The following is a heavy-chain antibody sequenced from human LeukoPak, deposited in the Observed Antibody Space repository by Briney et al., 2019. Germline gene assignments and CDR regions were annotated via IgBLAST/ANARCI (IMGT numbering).Heavy chain of an antibody. CDR2: IYYSGST. CDR1: SGSISSSSYY. Sequence: PSETLSPTCTVSSGSISSSSYYWGWIRQPPGKGLEWIGSIYYSGSTYYNPSLKSRVTISVDTSKNQFSLKLSSVTAADTAVYYCARIAIFGVVIIPFDYWGQGTLVTVSS. J-gene: IGHJ4*02. V-gene: IGHV4-39*01. CDR3: ARIAIFGVVIIPFDY. D-gene: IGHD3-3*01.